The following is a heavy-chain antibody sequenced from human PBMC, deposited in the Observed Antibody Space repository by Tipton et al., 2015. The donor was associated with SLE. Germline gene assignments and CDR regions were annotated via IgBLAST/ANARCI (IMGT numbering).Heavy chain of an antibody. CDR1: GGFFSGYY. V-gene: IGHV4-34*01. D-gene: IGHD1-26*01. CDR2: VNHSGST. CDR3: AIEWATNAFDI. Sequence: LRLSCAVYGGFFSGYYWSWIRQPPGKGLEWIGAVNHSGSTNYNPSLKSRVTIPVDTSKNQFSLKLSSVTAADAAGYYCAIEWATNAFDIWGQGTMVTVSS. J-gene: IGHJ3*02.